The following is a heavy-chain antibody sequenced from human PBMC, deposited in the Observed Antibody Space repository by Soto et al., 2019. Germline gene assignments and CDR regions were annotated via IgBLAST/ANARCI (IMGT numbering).Heavy chain of an antibody. CDR1: GFTFSSYG. Sequence: QVQLVESGGGVVQPGRSLRLSCAASGFTFSSYGMHWVRQAPGKGLEWVAVISYDGSNKYYADSVKGRFTISRDNSKNTLYLQLNSLSAEDTAVNYGAKDRGWLAERYYYGMDVWGQGTTVTVSS. D-gene: IGHD6-19*01. V-gene: IGHV3-30*18. CDR3: AKDRGWLAERYYYGMDV. CDR2: ISYDGSNK. J-gene: IGHJ6*02.